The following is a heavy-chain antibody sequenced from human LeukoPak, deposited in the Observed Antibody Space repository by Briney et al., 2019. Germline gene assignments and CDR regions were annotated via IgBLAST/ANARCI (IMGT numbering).Heavy chain of an antibody. CDR2: IYSGGST. Sequence: GGSLRLSCAASGFTVSSNYMSWVRQAPGKGLEWVSVIYSGGSTYYADSVKGRFTISRDSSKNTLYLQMNSLRAEDTAVYYCARGLRYYDSSGYYYEGGFDYWGQGTLVTVSS. J-gene: IGHJ4*02. CDR1: GFTVSSNY. D-gene: IGHD3-22*01. V-gene: IGHV3-53*01. CDR3: ARGLRYYDSSGYYYEGGFDY.